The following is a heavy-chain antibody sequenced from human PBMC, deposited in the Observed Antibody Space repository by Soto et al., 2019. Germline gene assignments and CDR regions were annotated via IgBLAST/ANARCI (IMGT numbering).Heavy chain of an antibody. V-gene: IGHV3-74*03. D-gene: IGHD3-16*01. CDR1: GFSLSPYW. J-gene: IGHJ4*02. CDR3: ARDLGGPDY. CDR2: LSRDGFGA. Sequence: GGSLRLSCAASGFSLSPYWMHWVRQVPGRGLEGVARLSRDGFGAAYADSVKGRFFISTDIARNTLSLQMNSLRADDTAVYDCARDLGGPDYWGRGTSVTVSS.